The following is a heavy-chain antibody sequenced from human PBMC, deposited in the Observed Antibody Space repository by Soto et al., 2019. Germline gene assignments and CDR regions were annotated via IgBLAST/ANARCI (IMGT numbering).Heavy chain of an antibody. V-gene: IGHV1-18*01. CDR1: GYTFTSYG. Sequence: VASVTVSCKASGYTFTSYGISWVRQAPGQGLEWMGWISAYNGNTNYAQKLQGRVTMTTDTSTSTAYMELRSLRSDDTAVYYCARGRYCSGGSCSFDPWGQGTLVTVSS. CDR3: ARGRYCSGGSCSFDP. CDR2: ISAYNGNT. D-gene: IGHD2-15*01. J-gene: IGHJ5*02.